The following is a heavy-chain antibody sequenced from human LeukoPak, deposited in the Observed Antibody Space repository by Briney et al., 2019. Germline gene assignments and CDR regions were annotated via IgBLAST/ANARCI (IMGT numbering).Heavy chain of an antibody. CDR2: ISGSGGST. CDR3: AKPWTYYYDSSGYYRDY. Sequence: PGGSLRLSCAASGFTFSSYAMSWVRQAPGKGLEWVSAISGSGGSTYYADSVKGRFTISRDNSKNTLYLQMNSPRAEDTAVYYCAKPWTYYYDSSGYYRDYWGQGTLVTVSS. CDR1: GFTFSSYA. V-gene: IGHV3-23*01. D-gene: IGHD3-22*01. J-gene: IGHJ4*02.